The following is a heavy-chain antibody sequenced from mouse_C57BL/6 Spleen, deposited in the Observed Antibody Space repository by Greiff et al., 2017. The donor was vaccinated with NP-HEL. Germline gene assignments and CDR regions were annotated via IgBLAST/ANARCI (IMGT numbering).Heavy chain of an antibody. CDR2: ISSGSSTI. V-gene: IGHV5-17*01. Sequence: EVMLVESGGGLVKPGGSLKLSCAASGFTFSDYGMHWVRQAPEKGLEWVAYISSGSSTIYYADTVKGRFTISRDNAKNTLFLQMTSLRSEDTAMYYCARDAFYYFDYWGQGTTLTVSS. CDR1: GFTFSDYG. CDR3: ARDAFYYFDY. J-gene: IGHJ2*01.